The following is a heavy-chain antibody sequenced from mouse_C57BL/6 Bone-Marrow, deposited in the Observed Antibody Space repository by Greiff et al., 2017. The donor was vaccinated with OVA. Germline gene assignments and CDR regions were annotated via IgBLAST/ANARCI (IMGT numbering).Heavy chain of an antibody. V-gene: IGHV3-6*01. CDR3: AIRLYYYGSSYGDWYFDV. D-gene: IGHD1-1*01. CDR2: ISYDGSN. J-gene: IGHJ1*03. CDR1: GYSITSGYY. Sequence: VQLQQSGPGLVKPSQSLSLTCSVTGYSITSGYYWNWIRQFPGNKLEWMGYISYDGSNNYNPSLKNRISITRDTSKNQFFLKLNSVTTEDTATYYCAIRLYYYGSSYGDWYFDVWGTGTTVTVSS.